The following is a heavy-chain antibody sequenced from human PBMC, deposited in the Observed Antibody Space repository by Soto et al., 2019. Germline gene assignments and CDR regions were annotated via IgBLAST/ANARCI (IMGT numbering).Heavy chain of an antibody. J-gene: IGHJ4*02. V-gene: IGHV4-31*03. CDR3: ARDAPGAAPY. CDR1: GGPIINGDSY. D-gene: IGHD6-13*01. Sequence: QVQLQESGPGLVKPSQTLYLTCTVSGGPIINGDSYLDWIRQRPEKGLEWMGYINYRGTTNYNPALKSRILISIDTSKNQFSLRLTSVTAADTAVYYCARDAPGAAPYWGQGTLVTVSS. CDR2: INYRGTT.